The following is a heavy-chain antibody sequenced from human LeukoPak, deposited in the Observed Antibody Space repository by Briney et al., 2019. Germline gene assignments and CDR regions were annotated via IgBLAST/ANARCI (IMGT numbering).Heavy chain of an antibody. D-gene: IGHD1-26*01. CDR2: IYPGDSDT. J-gene: IGHJ4*02. CDR3: ARGALVGSTKNYFDY. CDR1: GYRLTTYW. Sequence: GESLKISCKGSGYRLTTYWIGWVRQMPGKGLEWMGIIYPGDSDTRYSPSFQGQVTISADKSISTAYLQWSSLRASDTAMYFCARGALVGSTKNYFDYWGQGTLVTVSS. V-gene: IGHV5-51*01.